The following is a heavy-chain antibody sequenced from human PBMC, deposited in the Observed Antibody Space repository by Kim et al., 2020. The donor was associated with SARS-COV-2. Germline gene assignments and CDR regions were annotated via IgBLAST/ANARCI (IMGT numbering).Heavy chain of an antibody. CDR2: ISYDGSNK. J-gene: IGHJ6*02. V-gene: IGHV3-30-3*01. CDR1: GFTFSSCA. D-gene: IGHD3-10*02. CDR3: ARDQWSSVRDVTYSDYGMDD. Sequence: GGSLRLSCAASGFTFSSCAMHWVRQAPGKGLEWVAVISYDGSNKYYADSVKGRFTISRDNSKNTLYLQMNSLRAEDTAVYYCARDQWSSVRDVTYSDYGMDDWGQGTPVTVSS.